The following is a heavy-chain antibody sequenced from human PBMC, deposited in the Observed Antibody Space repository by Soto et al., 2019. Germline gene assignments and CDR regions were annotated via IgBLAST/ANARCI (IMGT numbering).Heavy chain of an antibody. Sequence: GASVKVSCKASGYTFTSYDINWVRQATGQGLEWMGWMNPNSGNTGYAQKFQGRVTMTRNTSISTAYMELSSLRSEDTAVYYCARVGDYDFWSGPYYGMDVWGQGTTVTVS. J-gene: IGHJ6*02. D-gene: IGHD3-3*01. CDR1: GYTFTSYD. CDR2: MNPNSGNT. V-gene: IGHV1-8*01. CDR3: ARVGDYDFWSGPYYGMDV.